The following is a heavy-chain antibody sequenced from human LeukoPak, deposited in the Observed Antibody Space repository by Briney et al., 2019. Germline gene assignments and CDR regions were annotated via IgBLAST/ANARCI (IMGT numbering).Heavy chain of an antibody. D-gene: IGHD5-24*01. CDR3: VSKLREFDP. CDR1: GGSISSYY. V-gene: IGHV4-59*05. J-gene: IGHJ5*02. Sequence: PSETLSLTCTVSGGSISSYYWSWIRQPPGKGLEWIGSIYYSGSTYYNPSLKSRVTISVDTSKNQFSLKLSSVTAADTAVYYCVSKLREFDPWGQGTLVTVSS. CDR2: IYYSGST.